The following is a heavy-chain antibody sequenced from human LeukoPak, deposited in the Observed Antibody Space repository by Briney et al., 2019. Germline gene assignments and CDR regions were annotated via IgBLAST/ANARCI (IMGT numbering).Heavy chain of an antibody. CDR2: LYSGGST. Sequence: PGGSLRLSCAASGFTVSSNYMSWVRQAPRKGLEWVSVLYSGGSTYYADSVKGRFTISRDNSKNTLYLQMNSLRAEDTAVYYCAAGHYDSSGYYYQGYWGQGTLVTVSS. J-gene: IGHJ4*02. V-gene: IGHV3-53*01. CDR3: AAGHYDSSGYYYQGY. CDR1: GFTVSSNY. D-gene: IGHD3-22*01.